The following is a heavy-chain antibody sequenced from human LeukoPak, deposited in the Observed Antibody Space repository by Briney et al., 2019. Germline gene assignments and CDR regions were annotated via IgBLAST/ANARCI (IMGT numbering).Heavy chain of an antibody. CDR3: AKVVHSSGSDDY. CDR2: ISGSGGNT. D-gene: IGHD3-22*01. J-gene: IGHJ4*02. Sequence: GGSLRLSCAASGFTFATYAMSWVRQAPGKGLEWISSISGSGGNTYYSDSVKGRFTISRDNSKNTLYLQMNSLRAEDTAVYYCAKVVHSSGSDDYWGQGTLVTGSS. V-gene: IGHV3-23*01. CDR1: GFTFATYA.